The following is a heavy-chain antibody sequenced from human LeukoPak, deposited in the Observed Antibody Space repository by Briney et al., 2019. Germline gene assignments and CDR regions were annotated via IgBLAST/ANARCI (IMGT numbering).Heavy chain of an antibody. CDR2: IYYSGST. D-gene: IGHD5-18*01. J-gene: IGHJ4*02. CDR1: GGSLSSGDYY. CDR3: ARGYSLDY. V-gene: IGHV4-30-4*01. Sequence: SETLSLTCTVSGGSLSSGDYYWSWIRQPPGKGLEWIGYIYYSGSTYYTPSLRGRVTISVDTSKNQFSLKLSSVTAADTAVYYCARGYSLDYWGQGTLVTVSS.